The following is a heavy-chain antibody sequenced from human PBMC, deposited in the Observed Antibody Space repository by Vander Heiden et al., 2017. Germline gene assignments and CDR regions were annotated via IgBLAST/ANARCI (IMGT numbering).Heavy chain of an antibody. CDR3: AREDTVWGVPFDY. CDR2: ISSSSSYI. D-gene: IGHD3-10*01. V-gene: IGHV3-21*01. CDR1: GFTFSSYS. J-gene: IGHJ4*02. Sequence: EVQLVESGGGLVKPGGSLRLSCAASGFTFSSYSMNWVRQAPGKGLEWVSSISSSSSYIYYADSVKGRFTISRDNAKNSLYLQMNSLRAEDTAVYYCAREDTVWGVPFDYWGQGTLVTVSS.